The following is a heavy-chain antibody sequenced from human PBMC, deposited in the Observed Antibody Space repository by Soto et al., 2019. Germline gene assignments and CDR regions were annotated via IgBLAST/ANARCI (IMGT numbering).Heavy chain of an antibody. V-gene: IGHV5-10-1*01. D-gene: IGHD3-10*01. CDR2: IDPSDSYT. CDR1: GYSFTSYW. CDR3: ARAQFYSGSGNYYNLMFDP. Sequence: PGESLKISCKGSGYSFTSYWISWVRQMPGKGLEWMGRIDPSDSYTNYSPSFQGHVTISADKSISTAYLQWSSLKASDTAMYYCARAQFYSGSGNYYNLMFDPRGQGTQVTVS. J-gene: IGHJ5*02.